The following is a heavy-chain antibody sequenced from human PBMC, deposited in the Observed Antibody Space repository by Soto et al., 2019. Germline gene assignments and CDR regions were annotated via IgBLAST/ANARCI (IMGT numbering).Heavy chain of an antibody. J-gene: IGHJ4*02. Sequence: QVQLQESGPGLEKPSQTLSLTCTVSGGSISSGGYYWSWIRQHPGKGLEWIGYIYYSGSTYYNPSLKSRVTISVDTSKNQFSLKLSSVTAADTAVYYCATRVCGGDCYSYYFDYWGQGTLVTVSS. CDR3: ATRVCGGDCYSYYFDY. CDR1: GGSISSGGYY. V-gene: IGHV4-31*03. D-gene: IGHD2-21*02. CDR2: IYYSGST.